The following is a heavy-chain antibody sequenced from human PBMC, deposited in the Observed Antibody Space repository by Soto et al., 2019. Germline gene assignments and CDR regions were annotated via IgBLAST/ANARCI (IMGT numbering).Heavy chain of an antibody. CDR2: IFSNDEK. CDR3: ARKKRFSYAMDV. J-gene: IGHJ6*02. Sequence: SGPTLVNPTETLKLTCTVSGFSLINARMGVSWIRQPPGKALECLAHIFSNDEKSYSTSLKSRLTISKDTSKSQVVLTMTNMDPVDTATYYCARKKRFSYAMDVWGQGTTVTVSS. V-gene: IGHV2-26*01. D-gene: IGHD3-16*01. CDR1: GFSLINARMG.